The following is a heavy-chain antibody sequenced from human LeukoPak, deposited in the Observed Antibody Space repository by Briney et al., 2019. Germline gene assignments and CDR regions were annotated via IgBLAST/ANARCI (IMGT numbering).Heavy chain of an antibody. V-gene: IGHV3-21*01. D-gene: IGHD4-23*01. J-gene: IGHJ3*02. Sequence: GGSLRLSCAASGLSFGSYWMHWVRQVPGKGLEWVSSISSSSSYIYYADSVKGRFTISRDNAKNSLYLQMNSLRAEDTAVYYCARDWVYGGNRAFDIWGQGTMVTVSS. CDR2: ISSSSSYI. CDR1: GLSFGSYW. CDR3: ARDWVYGGNRAFDI.